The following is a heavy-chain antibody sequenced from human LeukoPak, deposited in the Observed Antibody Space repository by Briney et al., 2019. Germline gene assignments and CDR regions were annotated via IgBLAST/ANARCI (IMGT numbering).Heavy chain of an antibody. D-gene: IGHD6-13*01. CDR2: IIPIFGTA. J-gene: IGHJ3*02. V-gene: IGHV1-69*05. CDR3: AGGVQGSSSWYFAFDI. Sequence: ASVKVSCKASGGTFSSYAISWVRQAPGQGLEWMGGIIPIFGTANYAQKFQGRVTITTDESTSTAYMELSSLRSEDTAVYYCAGGVQGSSSWYFAFDIWGQGTMVTVSS. CDR1: GGTFSSYA.